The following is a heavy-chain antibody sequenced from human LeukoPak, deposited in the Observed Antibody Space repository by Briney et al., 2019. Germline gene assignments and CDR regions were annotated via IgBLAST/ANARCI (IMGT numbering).Heavy chain of an antibody. CDR2: IRSKAYGGTT. CDR1: GFTFGGYA. J-gene: IGHJ4*02. CDR3: TSPRGTYYDSSGYYPIDY. Sequence: PGGSLRLSCTSSGFTFGGYARSWVRQAPGKGLEGVGFIRSKAYGGTTEYAASVKCIFTISRDESKSISYLQMNSMKTEDKAVYYCTSPRGTYYDSSGYYPIDYWGQGTLVTVSS. V-gene: IGHV3-49*04. D-gene: IGHD3-22*01.